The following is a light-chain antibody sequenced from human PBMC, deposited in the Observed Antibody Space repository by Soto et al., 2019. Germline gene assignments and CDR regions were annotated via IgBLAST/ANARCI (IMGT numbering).Light chain of an antibody. CDR1: QGISNY. CDR3: QQYNSYSRT. V-gene: IGKV1-16*01. CDR2: AAS. J-gene: IGKJ1*01. Sequence: DIQMTQSPSSLSASVGDRVTITCRASQGISNYLAWYQQKPGKVPKLLIYAASSLQSGVPSRFSGSGFGTDFTLTISSLQTEDFATYYCQQYNSYSRTFGQGTKVDIK.